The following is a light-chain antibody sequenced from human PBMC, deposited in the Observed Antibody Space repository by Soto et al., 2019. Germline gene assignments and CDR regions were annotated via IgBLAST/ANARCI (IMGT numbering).Light chain of an antibody. Sequence: ENELTQAPGTLSLSPGEKATLSRRTSQCFSNNYLAWYQQKPGQAPRLLIYGASSRATRIPDRFSGTGAGTDFTLSISRLEPEDVAGYYCQQYSSLWTFGQGTKVDIK. CDR2: GAS. J-gene: IGKJ1*01. CDR3: QQYSSLWT. V-gene: IGKV3-20*01. CDR1: QCFSNNY.